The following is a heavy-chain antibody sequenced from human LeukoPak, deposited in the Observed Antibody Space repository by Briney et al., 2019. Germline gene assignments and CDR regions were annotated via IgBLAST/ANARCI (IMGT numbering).Heavy chain of an antibody. D-gene: IGHD3-3*01. V-gene: IGHV4-34*01. CDR1: GGSFSGYY. Sequence: PSETLSLTCAVYGGSFSGYYWSWIRQPPGKGLEWIGEINHSGSTYYNPSLKSRVTISVDTSKNQFSLKLSSVTAADTAVYYCARDPLEYYDFWSGYTPDAFDIWGQGTMVTVSS. J-gene: IGHJ3*02. CDR3: ARDPLEYYDFWSGYTPDAFDI. CDR2: INHSGST.